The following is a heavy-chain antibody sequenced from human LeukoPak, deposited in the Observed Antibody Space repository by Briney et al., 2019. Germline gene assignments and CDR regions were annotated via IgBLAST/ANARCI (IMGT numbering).Heavy chain of an antibody. CDR2: ISGSGGST. D-gene: IGHD3-22*01. CDR1: GFTFSSYA. Sequence: AGGSLRLSCAASGFTFSSYAMSWVRQAPGKGLEWVSAISGSGGSTYYADSVKGRFTISRDNSKNTLYLQMNSLRAEDTAVYYCARAVDYYDSSGYRGENWFDPWGQGTLVTVSS. V-gene: IGHV3-23*01. CDR3: ARAVDYYDSSGYRGENWFDP. J-gene: IGHJ5*02.